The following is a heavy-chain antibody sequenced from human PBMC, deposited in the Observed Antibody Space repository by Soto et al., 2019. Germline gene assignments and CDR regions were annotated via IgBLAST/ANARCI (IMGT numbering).Heavy chain of an antibody. V-gene: IGHV3-23*01. D-gene: IGHD3-3*01. CDR2: ISGSGGST. Sequence: PGGSLRLSCAASGFTFSSYAMSWVRQAPGKGLEWVSAISGSGGSTYYADSVKGRFTISRDNSKNKLYLQMNSLRAEDTAVYYCAKGNEFWSGYRGGYYFNYWGQGTLVTVSS. CDR1: GFTFSSYA. J-gene: IGHJ4*02. CDR3: AKGNEFWSGYRGGYYFNY.